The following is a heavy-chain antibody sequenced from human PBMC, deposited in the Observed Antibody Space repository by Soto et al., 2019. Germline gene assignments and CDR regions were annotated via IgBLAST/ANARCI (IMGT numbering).Heavy chain of an antibody. CDR3: TTDHGYSSADY. J-gene: IGHJ4*02. CDR1: GFTFSNAW. Sequence: GGSLRLSCAASGFTFSNAWMSWVRQAPGKGLEWVGRIKSKTDGGTTDHAAPVKGRFTISRDDSKNTLYLQMNSLKTEDTAVYYCTTDHGYSSADYWGQGTPVTVSS. D-gene: IGHD6-19*01. CDR2: IKSKTDGGTT. V-gene: IGHV3-15*01.